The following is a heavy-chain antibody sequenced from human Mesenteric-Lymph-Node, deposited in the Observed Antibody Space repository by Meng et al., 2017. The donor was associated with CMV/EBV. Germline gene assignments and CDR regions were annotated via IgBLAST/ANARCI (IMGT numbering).Heavy chain of an antibody. J-gene: IGHJ4*02. CDR3: ARASSYDILTGYFDY. CDR2: INHSGIT. CDR1: GGSFVAYY. D-gene: IGHD3-9*01. V-gene: IGHV4-34*01. Sequence: VRVHLVGQGVLQPSGTLPVTCAVYGGSFVAYYWNWIRQSSEKGLEWIGEINHSGITTYNPSFTSRIIISVDTSTNQISLNMSSVTAAYTAVYYCARASSYDILTGYFDYWGQGALVTVSS.